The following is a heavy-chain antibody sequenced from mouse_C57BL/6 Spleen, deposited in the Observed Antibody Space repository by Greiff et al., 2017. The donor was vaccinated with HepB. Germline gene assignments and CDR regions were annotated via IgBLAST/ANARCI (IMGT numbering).Heavy chain of an antibody. V-gene: IGHV1-52*01. Sequence: QVQLKQPGAELVRPGSSVKLSCKASGYTFTSYWMHWVKQRPIQGLEWIGNIDPSDSETHYNQKFKDKATLTVDKSSSTAYMQLSSLTSEDSAVYYCARWVYYDYDGYAMDYWGQGTSVTVSS. J-gene: IGHJ4*01. D-gene: IGHD2-4*01. CDR1: GYTFTSYW. CDR3: ARWVYYDYDGYAMDY. CDR2: IDPSDSET.